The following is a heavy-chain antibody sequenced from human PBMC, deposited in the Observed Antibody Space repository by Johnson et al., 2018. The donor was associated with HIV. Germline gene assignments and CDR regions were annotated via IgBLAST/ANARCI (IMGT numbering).Heavy chain of an antibody. V-gene: IGHV3-7*01. Sequence: EVQLVESGGGLVQPGGSLRLSCAASGFTFSSYWISWVRQAPGKGLEWVANIKQDGSEKYYADSVKGRFTISRDNSKNTLYLQMNSLRAEDTAVYYCARDGAYSSSWYSAFDIWGQGTMVTVSS. CDR1: GFTFSSYW. CDR2: IKQDGSEK. D-gene: IGHD6-13*01. J-gene: IGHJ3*02. CDR3: ARDGAYSSSWYSAFDI.